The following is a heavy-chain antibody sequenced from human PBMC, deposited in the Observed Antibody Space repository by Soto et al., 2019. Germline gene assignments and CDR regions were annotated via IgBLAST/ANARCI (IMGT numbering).Heavy chain of an antibody. D-gene: IGHD3-3*01. CDR3: AHRVLRTVFGLVTTTAIYFDF. CDR1: GFSLTTSGLG. J-gene: IGHJ4*02. CDR2: IYWDDDK. V-gene: IGHV2-5*02. Sequence: QITLNESGPTPVKPRQTLTLTCTFSGFSLTTSGLGVGWIRQSPGKAPEWLALIYWDDDKRYSPSLKSRLTITKDTSKNPVVLTMADLDPADTATYYCAHRVLRTVFGLVTTTAIYFDFWGQGTPVAVSS.